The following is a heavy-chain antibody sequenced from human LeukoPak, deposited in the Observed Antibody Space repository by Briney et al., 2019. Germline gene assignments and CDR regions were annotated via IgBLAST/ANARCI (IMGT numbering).Heavy chain of an antibody. Sequence: SETLSLTCTVSGGSISSYSWSWIRQPPGKGLEWIGYIYYSGSTNYNPSLKSRVTISVDTSKNQFSLKLRSVTAADTAVYYCARDGYYYGSGSYPVDYWGQGTLVTVSS. CDR3: ARDGYYYGSGSYPVDY. J-gene: IGHJ4*02. V-gene: IGHV4-59*12. CDR1: GGSISSYS. D-gene: IGHD3-10*01. CDR2: IYYSGST.